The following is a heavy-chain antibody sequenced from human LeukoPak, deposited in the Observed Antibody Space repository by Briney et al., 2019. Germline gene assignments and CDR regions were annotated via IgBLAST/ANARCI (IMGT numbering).Heavy chain of an antibody. D-gene: IGHD6-6*01. V-gene: IGHV1-2*02. CDR3: ARGVSSYLSYNWFDP. CDR2: INPNSGGT. Sequence: ASVKVSCKASGYTFTGYYMHWVRQAPGQGLEGMGWINPNSGGTNYAQKFQGRVTMTRDTSISTAYMELSRLRSDDTAVYYCARGVSSYLSYNWFDPWGQGTLVTDSS. J-gene: IGHJ5*02. CDR1: GYTFTGYY.